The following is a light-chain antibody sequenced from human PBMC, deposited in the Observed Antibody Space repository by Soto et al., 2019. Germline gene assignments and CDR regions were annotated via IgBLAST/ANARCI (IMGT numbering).Light chain of an antibody. Sequence: QSVLTQPASVSGSPGQSITISCAGTSSDIGGYNYVSWYQQHPDKAPKLMIYEVSNRPSGVSNRFSGSKSGNTASLTISGLQAEDEADYYCSSFTSTSLWVFGGGTKLTVL. CDR1: SSDIGGYNY. CDR2: EVS. V-gene: IGLV2-14*01. CDR3: SSFTSTSLWV. J-gene: IGLJ3*02.